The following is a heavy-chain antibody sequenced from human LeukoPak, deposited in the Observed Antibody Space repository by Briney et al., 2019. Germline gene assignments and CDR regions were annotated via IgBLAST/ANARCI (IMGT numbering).Heavy chain of an antibody. V-gene: IGHV1-2*06. Sequence: ASVKVSCKASGYTFTGYYMHWVRQAPGQGLEWMGRINPNSGGTNYAQKMQGRVTMTRDASISTAYMELSRLRSDDTAVYYCARDRITMVRGVTTPDYWGQGTLVTVSS. CDR3: ARDRITMVRGVTTPDY. CDR1: GYTFTGYY. J-gene: IGHJ4*02. CDR2: INPNSGGT. D-gene: IGHD3-10*01.